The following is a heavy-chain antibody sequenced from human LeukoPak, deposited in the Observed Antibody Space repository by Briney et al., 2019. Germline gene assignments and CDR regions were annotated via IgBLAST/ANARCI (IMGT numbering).Heavy chain of an antibody. D-gene: IGHD5-12*01. J-gene: IGHJ4*02. CDR2: INWNGGST. CDR3: ARATYYDSLYYFDY. CDR1: GFTFDDYG. Sequence: GGSLRLSCAASGFTFDDYGLSWVRQAPGKGLEWVSGINWNGGSTGYADSVKGRFTISRDNAKNSLYLQMNSLRAEDTALYYCARATYYDSLYYFDYWGQGTLVTVSS. V-gene: IGHV3-20*04.